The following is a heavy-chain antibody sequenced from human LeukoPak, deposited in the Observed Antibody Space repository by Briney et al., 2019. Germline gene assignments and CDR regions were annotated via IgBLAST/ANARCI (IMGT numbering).Heavy chain of an antibody. J-gene: IGHJ4*02. CDR2: ITPIFGAA. D-gene: IGHD4-23*01. CDR1: GGTFSSYP. Sequence: SVKVSCKASGGTFSSYPFTWVRQAPGQGLEWMGEITPIFGAANYAQTFQGRVTITADESTSTVFMELSSLRSDDTAFYYCARNSRVASTSGLSYWGQGTLVTVSS. V-gene: IGHV1-69*01. CDR3: ARNSRVASTSGLSY.